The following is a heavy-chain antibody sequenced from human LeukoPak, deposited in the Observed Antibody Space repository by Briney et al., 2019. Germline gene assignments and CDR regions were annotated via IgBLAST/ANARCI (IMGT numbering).Heavy chain of an antibody. D-gene: IGHD3-10*01. Sequence: PGGSLRLSCAASGFTFDDYAMHWVRQAPGKGLEWVSGISWNSGSIGYADSVKGRFTISRDNAKNSLYLQMNSLRAEDTALYYCARDSRWFGSGWDYWGQGTLVTVSS. V-gene: IGHV3-9*01. CDR2: ISWNSGSI. CDR3: ARDSRWFGSGWDY. CDR1: GFTFDDYA. J-gene: IGHJ4*02.